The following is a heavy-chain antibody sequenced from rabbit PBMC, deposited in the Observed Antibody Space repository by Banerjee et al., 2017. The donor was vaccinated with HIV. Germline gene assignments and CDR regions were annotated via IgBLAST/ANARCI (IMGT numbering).Heavy chain of an antibody. D-gene: IGHD4-2*01. CDR3: ARDLAAAAGNNFGL. Sequence: QPLEEAGGGRVKQGAALILICTAASCFFFTNTMCLDWQAPGKGLEWIGCIYTGSGSTYYASWAKGRFTISKTSSTTVTLQMTSLTAADTATYFCARDLAAAAGNNFGLWGPGTLVTVS. CDR2: IYTGSGST. J-gene: IGHJ4*01. CDR1: SCFFFTNT. V-gene: IGHV1S40*01.